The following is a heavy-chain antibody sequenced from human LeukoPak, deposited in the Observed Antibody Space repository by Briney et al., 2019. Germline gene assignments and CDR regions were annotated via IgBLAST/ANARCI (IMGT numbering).Heavy chain of an antibody. V-gene: IGHV3-23*01. CDR2: ISGSGGST. CDR1: GFAFSSFA. J-gene: IGHJ4*02. CDR3: AKDLGGFSPQRPFDY. D-gene: IGHD3-16*01. Sequence: PGGSLRLCCAASGFAFSSFAMTWVRQAPGKGLEWVSAISGSGGSTYYADSVKGRFTISRDNSKNTLYLQMNSLRAEDTAVYYCAKDLGGFSPQRPFDYWGQGTLVTVSS.